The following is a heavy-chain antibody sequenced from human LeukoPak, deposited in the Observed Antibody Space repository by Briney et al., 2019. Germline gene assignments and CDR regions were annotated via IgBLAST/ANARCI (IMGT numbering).Heavy chain of an antibody. V-gene: IGHV4-61*02. CDR1: GGSISSSSYY. J-gene: IGHJ4*02. CDR2: IYTSGST. Sequence: SETLSLTCTVSGGSISSSSYYWSWIRQPAGKGLEWIGRIYTSGSTNYNPSLKSRVTMSVDTSKNQFSLKLSSVTAADTAVYYCARVHGSGSYYYFDYWGQGTLVTVSS. CDR3: ARVHGSGSYYYFDY. D-gene: IGHD3-10*01.